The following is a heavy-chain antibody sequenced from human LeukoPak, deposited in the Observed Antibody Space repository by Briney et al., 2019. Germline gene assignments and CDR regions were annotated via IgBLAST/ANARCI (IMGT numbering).Heavy chain of an antibody. V-gene: IGHV4-39*01. D-gene: IGHD3-22*01. CDR2: IYYSGST. Sequence: PSETLSLTCTVSGGSISSSSFYWGWIRQPPGRGLEWIGSIYYSGSTYYNPSLKSRVTISVDTSKNQFSLKLSSVTAADTAVYYCVRWSSGYYEGRYFDYWGQGTLVTVSS. J-gene: IGHJ4*02. CDR1: GGSISSSSFY. CDR3: VRWSSGYYEGRYFDY.